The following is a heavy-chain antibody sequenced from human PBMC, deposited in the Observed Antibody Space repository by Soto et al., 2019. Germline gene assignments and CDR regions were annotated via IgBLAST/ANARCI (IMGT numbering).Heavy chain of an antibody. Sequence: QITLKESGPTLVKPTQTLTLTCTFSGFSLSTSGVGVGWIRQPPGKALEWLALIYWDGDKRYSPSLKSRLTITKDTSKNQVVLTMTNMDPVDTATYYCAHTRWWIQLWYYWGQGTLVTVSS. J-gene: IGHJ4*02. CDR2: IYWDGDK. CDR1: GFSLSTSGVG. V-gene: IGHV2-5*02. CDR3: AHTRWWIQLWYY. D-gene: IGHD5-18*01.